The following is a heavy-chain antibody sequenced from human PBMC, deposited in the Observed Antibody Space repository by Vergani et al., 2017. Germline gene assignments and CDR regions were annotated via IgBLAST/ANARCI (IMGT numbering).Heavy chain of an antibody. CDR3: TTDADYGMDV. CDR1: GFTFSSYS. J-gene: IGHJ6*02. Sequence: EVQLVESGGGLVKPGGSLRLSCAASGFTFSSYSMNWVRQAPGKGLEWVGHIKSKTDGGTTNYAEPVKGRFTISRDDSKHTLYLQMNSLKTEDTAVYYCTTDADYGMDVWGQGTTVTVAS. V-gene: IGHV3-15*01. CDR2: IKSKTDGGTT.